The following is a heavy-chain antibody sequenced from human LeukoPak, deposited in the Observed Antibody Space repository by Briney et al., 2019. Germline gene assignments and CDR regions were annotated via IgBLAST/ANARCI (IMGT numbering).Heavy chain of an antibody. CDR3: ARTLVSLTFGKMTGHVTGGYYYYMDV. Sequence: SETLSLTCTVSGGSISSTSSYWGWIRQPPGKGLEWIATIYYSGSTYYNASLKSRITIAVDTSKSQFSLKLSSVTAADTAVYYCARTLVSLTFGKMTGHVTGGYYYYMDVWGKGTTVTVSS. J-gene: IGHJ6*03. CDR2: IYYSGST. V-gene: IGHV4-39*01. CDR1: GGSISSTSSY. D-gene: IGHD2-8*02.